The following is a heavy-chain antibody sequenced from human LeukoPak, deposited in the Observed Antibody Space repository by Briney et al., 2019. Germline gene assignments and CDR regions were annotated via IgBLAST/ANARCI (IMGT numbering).Heavy chain of an antibody. J-gene: IGHJ5*02. CDR2: ISYDGGND. CDR3: VRDSRPPDSIHFWSVNLFDP. V-gene: IGHV3-30*04. CDR1: GFAFNTYT. Sequence: PGGSLRLSCAASGFAFNTYTTHWVRQAPGKGLEWVAVISYDGGNDYYADSVKGRFTISRDNSKNTLYLQMNSLRPEDTAVYYCVRDSRPPDSIHFWSVNLFDPWGQGTLVTVSS. D-gene: IGHD3-3*02.